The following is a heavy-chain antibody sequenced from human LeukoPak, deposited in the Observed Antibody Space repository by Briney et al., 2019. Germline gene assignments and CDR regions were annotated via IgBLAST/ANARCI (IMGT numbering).Heavy chain of an antibody. Sequence: PGGSLRLSCAASGFTFSSYALTWVRQAPGKGLEWVSVVSGYGDTAYYGDSVKGRFTISRDNSKNTLYLQMNSLRAEDTAVYYCAKLGTRVMTVNTYYYHYMDVWGKGTTVTVSS. CDR2: VSGYGDTA. V-gene: IGHV3-23*01. J-gene: IGHJ6*03. D-gene: IGHD2-21*01. CDR3: AKLGTRVMTVNTYYYHYMDV. CDR1: GFTFSSYA.